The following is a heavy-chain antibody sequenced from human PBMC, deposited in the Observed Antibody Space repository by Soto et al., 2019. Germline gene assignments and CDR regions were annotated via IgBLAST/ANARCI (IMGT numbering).Heavy chain of an antibody. D-gene: IGHD6-19*01. CDR3: ARVEVYPVAGNTACCDYYYGMDV. CDR1: GGTFSSYA. CDR2: IIPIFGTA. Sequence: SVKVSCKASGGTFSSYAISWVRQAPGQGLEWMGGIIPIFGTANYAQKFQGRVTIAADESTSTAYMELSSLRSEDTAVYYCARVEVYPVAGNTACCDYYYGMDVWGQGTTVTISS. J-gene: IGHJ6*02. V-gene: IGHV1-69*13.